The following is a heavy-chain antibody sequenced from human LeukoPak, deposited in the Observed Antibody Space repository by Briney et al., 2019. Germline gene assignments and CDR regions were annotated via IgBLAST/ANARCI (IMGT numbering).Heavy chain of an antibody. CDR1: GFIFSDHW. CDR2: IKPDGTEK. Sequence: GGSLRLSCAASGFIFSDHWMSWVRQTPGKGLEWVANIKPDGTEKYYVDSVKGRLTISRDNAQNSLYLHLNSLRAEDTAVYYCVRVGHKYYDSSDYYDTTGDFWGQGTLVTVSS. J-gene: IGHJ4*02. D-gene: IGHD3-22*01. CDR3: VRVGHKYYDSSDYYDTTGDF. V-gene: IGHV3-7*01.